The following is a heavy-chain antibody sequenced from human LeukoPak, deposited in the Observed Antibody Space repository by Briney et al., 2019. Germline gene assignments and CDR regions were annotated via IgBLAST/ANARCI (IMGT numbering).Heavy chain of an antibody. CDR1: GYHFTTYW. CDR3: VRNDSSAWQAFDY. V-gene: IGHV5-51*01. CDR2: IYPDDSDT. J-gene: IGHJ4*02. Sequence: GASLQISCQASGYHFTTYWIGWVRQVPGKGVEWMGIIYPDDSDTRNSPSFQGQITISADKFITPAYLQWSSLQASDTAMYYCVRNDSSAWQAFDYWGQGTLVTVSS. D-gene: IGHD3-22*01.